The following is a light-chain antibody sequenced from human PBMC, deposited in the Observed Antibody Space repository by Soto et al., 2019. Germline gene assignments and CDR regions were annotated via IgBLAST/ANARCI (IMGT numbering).Light chain of an antibody. CDR3: QVCERFSDHNFV. V-gene: IGLV3-21*02. CDR1: NIGTKS. Sequence: SYELTQPPSVSVSPGQTASITCGGDNIGTKSVHWYQQRPGQAPVLVVYDDQKRPSGIPERFSGSNSGNTATLTISRVETGDEAAYYCQVCERFSDHNFVFGDGTKLTVL. CDR2: DDQ. J-gene: IGLJ2*01.